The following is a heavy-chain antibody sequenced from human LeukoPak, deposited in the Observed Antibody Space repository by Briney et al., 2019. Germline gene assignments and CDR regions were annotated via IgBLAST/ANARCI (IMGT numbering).Heavy chain of an antibody. D-gene: IGHD3-22*01. J-gene: IGHJ4*02. V-gene: IGHV4-39*01. Sequence: SSETLSLTCTVSGGSISSSSYYWGWIRQPPGKGLEWIGSIYYSGSTYYNPSLKSRVTISVDTSKNQFSLKLSSVTAADTAVYYCARQSRYYYYSSGYLGDWGQGTLVTVSS. CDR3: ARQSRYYYYSSGYLGD. CDR1: GGSISSSSYY. CDR2: IYYSGST.